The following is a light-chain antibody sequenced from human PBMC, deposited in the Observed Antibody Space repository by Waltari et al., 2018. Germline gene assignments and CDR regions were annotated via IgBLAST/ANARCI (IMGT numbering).Light chain of an antibody. J-gene: IGKJ2*01. CDR2: GAS. CDR3: QQYNNRPPYT. V-gene: IGKV3-15*01. CDR1: QSVSGN. Sequence: IVMTQSPATLSVSPGETATLSCRASQSVSGNVAWYQQNPAQDPRLLINGASTRATGIPARLSGSESATEFITTISSLQYEDFAVYYCQQYNNRPPYTFGQGTKLEIK.